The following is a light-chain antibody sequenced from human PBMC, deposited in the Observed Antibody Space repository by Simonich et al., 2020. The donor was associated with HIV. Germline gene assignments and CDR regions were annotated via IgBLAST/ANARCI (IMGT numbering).Light chain of an antibody. V-gene: IGKV4-1*01. Sequence: DIVMTQSPDSLAVSLGERAAINCKSSQSVLYTSNNNNYLAWYQQKPGRPPKLLIYWASTRESGVPDRFSGSGSGTDFTLTISSLQAEDVAVYYCQQYYTTPPTFGQGTKVEIK. CDR2: WAS. J-gene: IGKJ1*01. CDR1: QSVLYTSNNNNY. CDR3: QQYYTTPPT.